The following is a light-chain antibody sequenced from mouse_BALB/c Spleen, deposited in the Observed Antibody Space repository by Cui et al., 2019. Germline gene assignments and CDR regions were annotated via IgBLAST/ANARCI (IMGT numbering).Light chain of an antibody. Sequence: HILLTHSPAVMSPSLGEGSALTCSTSSGVSYMHWYQQKSGTSPKLLIYSTSNLASGVPSRFSGSGSGTFYSLTISSVEAEDAADYYCHQWSSYPWTFGGGTKLEIK. CDR1: SGVSY. J-gene: IGKJ1*01. CDR2: STS. CDR3: HQWSSYPWT. V-gene: IGKV4-80*01.